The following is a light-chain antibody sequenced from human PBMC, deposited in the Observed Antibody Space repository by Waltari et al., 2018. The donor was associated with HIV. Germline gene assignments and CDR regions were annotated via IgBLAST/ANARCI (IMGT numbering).Light chain of an antibody. J-gene: IGKJ1*01. CDR1: QAIGND. Sequence: ASVGDRVTITCRASQAIGNDLDWYQQKPGKAPKLLIYGASTLQSGVPSRFSGSGSGTDFTLTISRLQPEDFATYFCLQDYNYPWTFGQGTKVEIK. CDR2: GAS. V-gene: IGKV1-6*01. CDR3: LQDYNYPWT.